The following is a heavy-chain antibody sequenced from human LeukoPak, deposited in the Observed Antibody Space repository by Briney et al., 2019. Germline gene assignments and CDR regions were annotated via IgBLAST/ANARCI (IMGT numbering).Heavy chain of an antibody. Sequence: SETLSLTCAVYGASFSGYYWSWIRQPPGKGLEWIGEINHSGSTNYNPSLKSRVTISVDTSKNQFSLKLSSVTAADTAVYYCARAPDTAMVSWFDPWGQGTLVTVSS. CDR2: INHSGST. D-gene: IGHD5-18*01. V-gene: IGHV4-34*01. CDR1: GASFSGYY. CDR3: ARAPDTAMVSWFDP. J-gene: IGHJ5*02.